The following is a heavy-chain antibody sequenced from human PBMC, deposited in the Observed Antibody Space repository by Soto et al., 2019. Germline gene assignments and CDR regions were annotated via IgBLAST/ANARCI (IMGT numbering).Heavy chain of an antibody. V-gene: IGHV4-59*01. CDR2: ISYSGST. Sequence: SETLSLTCTVSGGSINYFYWSWIRQPPGKGLEWIGYISYSGSTNYNPSLKSRVTMSVDTSKNQFSLKLSSVTAADTAVYYCARDNRLGYWGQGTLVTVSS. CDR1: GGSINYFY. CDR3: ARDNRLGY. J-gene: IGHJ4*02.